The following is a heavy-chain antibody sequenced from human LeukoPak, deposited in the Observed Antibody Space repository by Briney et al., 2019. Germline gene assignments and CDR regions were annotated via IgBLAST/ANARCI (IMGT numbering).Heavy chain of an antibody. CDR2: IYPGDSDT. V-gene: IGHV5-51*01. CDR1: GYSFTSYW. D-gene: IGHD6-13*01. J-gene: IGHJ6*03. CDR3: ARHHSSSWYDYYYYMDV. Sequence: GESLKISCKGSGYSFTSYWIGWVRQMPGKGLEWVGIIYPGDSDTRYSPSFQGQVTISADKSMSTAYLQWSSLKASDTAMYYCARHHSSSWYDYYYYMDVWGKGTTVTVSS.